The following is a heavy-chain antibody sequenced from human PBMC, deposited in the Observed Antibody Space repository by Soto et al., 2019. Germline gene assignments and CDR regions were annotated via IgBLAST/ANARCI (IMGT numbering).Heavy chain of an antibody. Sequence: EVQLLESGGGLVQPGGTLRLTCAASGFTFGSYGMSWVRQSPGTGLEWVSSLSGSSLTVYYADSVTGRFTMSGDNSHNTVLLEMTSLRAENTAFYYCAKDTRIAARPIGYFDLWGQGTLVTVSS. CDR1: GFTFGSYG. V-gene: IGHV3-23*01. J-gene: IGHJ4*02. D-gene: IGHD6-6*01. CDR2: LSGSSLTV. CDR3: AKDTRIAARPIGYFDL.